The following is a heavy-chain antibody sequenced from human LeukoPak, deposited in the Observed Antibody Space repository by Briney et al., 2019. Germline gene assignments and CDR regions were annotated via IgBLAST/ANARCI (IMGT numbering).Heavy chain of an antibody. CDR1: GYTFTSYG. D-gene: IGHD3-22*01. J-gene: IGHJ4*02. CDR2: ISAYNGNS. Sequence: ASVKVSCKASGYTFTSYGISWVRQAPGQGLEWMGWISAYNGNSNYAQKLQGRCTMTTDTFTSMAYMELRSLGSDDTAVYYCARVTPYYYASSGYYYPDYWGQGTLVTVSS. CDR3: ARVTPYYYASSGYYYPDY. V-gene: IGHV1-18*01.